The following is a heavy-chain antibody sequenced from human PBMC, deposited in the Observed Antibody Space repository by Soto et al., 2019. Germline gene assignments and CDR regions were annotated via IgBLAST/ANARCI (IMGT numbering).Heavy chain of an antibody. V-gene: IGHV3-9*01. CDR3: SRDPLGSVISAAVD. CDR2: ISWNSADI. J-gene: IGHJ4*02. D-gene: IGHD6-13*01. Sequence: EVQLVESGGGLVQPGRSLRLSCAASGFTFHNYAMHWVRQAPGKGMEWVSGISWNSADIGYAVSVMGRFTSSRDNAKNSLYLQMIRLTAEDTALYYWSRDPLGSVISAAVDWGQGTLVTVSS. CDR1: GFTFHNYA.